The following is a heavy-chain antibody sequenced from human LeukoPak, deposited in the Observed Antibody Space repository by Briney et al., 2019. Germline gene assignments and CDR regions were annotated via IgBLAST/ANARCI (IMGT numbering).Heavy chain of an antibody. J-gene: IGHJ4*02. CDR1: GFSFSRYD. CDR3: AKDRQTITIFGVVNTPRANFDY. D-gene: IGHD3-3*01. Sequence: GGSLRLSCAASGFSFSRYDIHWVRQAPGQGLEWVAFIRYDGSNKNYADSVKGRFTISRDNFMSTVYLQMNSLRAEDTAVYYCAKDRQTITIFGVVNTPRANFDYWGQGTLVTVSS. CDR2: IRYDGSNK. V-gene: IGHV3-30*02.